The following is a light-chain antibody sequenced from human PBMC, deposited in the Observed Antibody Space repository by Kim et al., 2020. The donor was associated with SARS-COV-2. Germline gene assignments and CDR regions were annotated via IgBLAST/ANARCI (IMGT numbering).Light chain of an antibody. V-gene: IGKV1-5*03. J-gene: IGKJ2*01. CDR1: QSVSSW. CDR2: KAS. CDR3: QQYDSHPYT. Sequence: DIQMTQSPSTLSASVGDRVTITCRVSQSVSSWLAWYQQKPGKAPKLLIYKASTLEGGVPSRFSGRGSGTEFTLTINSLQPDDFATYSCQQYDSHPYTFGQGTKLGI.